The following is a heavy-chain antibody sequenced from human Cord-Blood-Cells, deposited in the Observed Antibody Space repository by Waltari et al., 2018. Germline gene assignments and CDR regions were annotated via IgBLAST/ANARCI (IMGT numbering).Heavy chain of an antibody. CDR3: ARVDCSSTSCYKNWFDP. J-gene: IGHJ5*02. CDR1: GGSFSGYY. CDR2: INHSGST. Sequence: QVQLQQWGAGLLKPSATLSLTCAVYGGSFSGYYWSWIRQPPGKGLEWIGEINHSGSTNYNPSLKSRVTISVDTSKNQFSLKLSSVTAADTAVYYCARVDCSSTSCYKNWFDPWGQGTLVTVSS. D-gene: IGHD2-2*02. V-gene: IGHV4-34*01.